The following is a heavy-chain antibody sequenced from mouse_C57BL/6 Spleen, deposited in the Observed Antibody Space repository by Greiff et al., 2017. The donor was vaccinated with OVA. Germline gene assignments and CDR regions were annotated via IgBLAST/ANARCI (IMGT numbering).Heavy chain of an antibody. CDR1: GYTFTSYW. CDR3: ASRGYGNSPWFAY. D-gene: IGHD2-10*02. J-gene: IGHJ3*01. Sequence: VQLQQPGAELVKPGASVKLSCKASGYTFTSYWMQWVKQRPGQGLEWIGEIDPSDSYTNYNQKFKGKATLTVDTSSSTAYMQLSSLTSEDSAVYYCASRGYGNSPWFAYWGQGTLVTVSA. V-gene: IGHV1-50*01. CDR2: IDPSDSYT.